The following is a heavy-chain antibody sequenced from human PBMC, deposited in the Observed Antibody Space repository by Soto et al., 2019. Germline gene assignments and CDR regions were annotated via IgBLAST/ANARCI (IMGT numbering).Heavy chain of an antibody. CDR2: MNPNSGNT. CDR1: GYTFTSYY. J-gene: IGHJ5*02. V-gene: IGHV1-8*02. CDR3: ARGLGAFWFDP. D-gene: IGHD3-10*01. Sequence: ASVKVSCKASGYTFTSYYMHWVRQAPGQGLEWMGRMNPNSGNTGYAQKFQGRVTMTRNTSISTAYMELSSLRSEDTAVYYCARGLGAFWFDPWGQGTLVTVSS.